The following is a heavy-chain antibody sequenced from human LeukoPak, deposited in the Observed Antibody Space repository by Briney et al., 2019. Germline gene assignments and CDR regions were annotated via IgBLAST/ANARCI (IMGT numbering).Heavy chain of an antibody. CDR2: ISWNSGSI. D-gene: IGHD6-13*01. Sequence: GGSLRLSCAASGFTFDDYAMHWVRQAPGKGLEWVSGISWNSGSIGYADSVKGRFTISRDNSKNTLYLQMNSLRAEDTAVYYCAKGIAAAGYSPLDYWGQGTLVTVSS. CDR3: AKGIAAAGYSPLDY. J-gene: IGHJ4*02. V-gene: IGHV3-9*01. CDR1: GFTFDDYA.